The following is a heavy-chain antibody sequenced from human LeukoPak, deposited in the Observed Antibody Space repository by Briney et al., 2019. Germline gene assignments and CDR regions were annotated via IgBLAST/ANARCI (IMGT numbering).Heavy chain of an antibody. CDR2: ISYDGSNK. V-gene: IGHV3-30*03. D-gene: IGHD3-10*01. J-gene: IGHJ5*02. CDR1: GFTFSSYG. Sequence: PGGSLRLSCAASGFTFSSYGMHWVRQAPGKGLEWVAVISYDGSNKYYADSVKGRFTISRDNSKNTLYLQMNSLRAEDTAVYYCARELLTPYYYGSGTNWFDPWGQGTLVTVSS. CDR3: ARELLTPYYYGSGTNWFDP.